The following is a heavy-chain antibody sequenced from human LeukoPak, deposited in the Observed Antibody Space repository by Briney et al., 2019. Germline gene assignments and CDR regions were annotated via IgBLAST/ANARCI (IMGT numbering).Heavy chain of an antibody. CDR2: ILYDGSQK. J-gene: IGHJ4*02. Sequence: PGRSLRLSCAASGFIFSDYTLHWVRQAPGKGLEWVAVILYDGSQKYYADSVRGRFTISRDNSKNTMSLEMNSLRAEDTAVYYCAKCAIAVAGPYDYWGQGTLVTVSS. CDR3: AKCAIAVAGPYDY. D-gene: IGHD6-19*01. CDR1: GFIFSDYT. V-gene: IGHV3-30-3*02.